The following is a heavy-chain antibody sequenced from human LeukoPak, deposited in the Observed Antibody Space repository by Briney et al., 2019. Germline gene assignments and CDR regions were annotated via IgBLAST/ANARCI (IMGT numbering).Heavy chain of an antibody. CDR1: GFTFSSYH. CDR3: ARGDLLAMDY. Sequence: PGGSLRLSCAAPGFTFSSYHMNWVRQAPGKGLEWVSYISSSTIYYADSVKCRFTISRDNAKNSLYLQMHSLRDEDTAVYYCARGDLLAMDYWGRGTLVTVSS. D-gene: IGHD5-12*01. J-gene: IGHJ4*02. CDR2: ISSSTI. V-gene: IGHV3-48*02.